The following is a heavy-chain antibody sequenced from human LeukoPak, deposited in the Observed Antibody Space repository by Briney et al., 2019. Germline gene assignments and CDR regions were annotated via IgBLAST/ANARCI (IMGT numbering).Heavy chain of an antibody. CDR1: GFTFSTYS. Sequence: GGSLRLSCAASGFTFSTYSMNWVRQAPGKGLEWVSSISSSSSYIYYADSVKGRFTISRDNAKNSLYLQMSSLRAEDTAVYYCARGIDLSIDYWGQGTLVTVSS. V-gene: IGHV3-21*01. CDR2: ISSSSSYI. D-gene: IGHD3/OR15-3a*01. J-gene: IGHJ4*02. CDR3: ARGIDLSIDY.